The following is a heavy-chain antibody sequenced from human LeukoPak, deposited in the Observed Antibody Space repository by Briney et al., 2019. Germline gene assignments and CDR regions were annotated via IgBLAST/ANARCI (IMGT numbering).Heavy chain of an antibody. V-gene: IGHV3-30*03. Sequence: GGSLRLSCAASGFTFSSYDIHWVRQAPGKGLEWVAVISFDGSNKYYADSVKGRFTISRDNSKNTLYVQMNSLRAEDTAVYYCARDLPDKMTRAVEYWGQGTLVIVSS. CDR1: GFTFSSYD. D-gene: IGHD4-11*01. J-gene: IGHJ4*02. CDR3: ARDLPDKMTRAVEY. CDR2: ISFDGSNK.